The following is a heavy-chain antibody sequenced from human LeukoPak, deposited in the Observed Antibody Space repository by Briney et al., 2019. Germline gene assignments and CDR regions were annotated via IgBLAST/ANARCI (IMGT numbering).Heavy chain of an antibody. D-gene: IGHD6-6*01. J-gene: IGHJ3*02. CDR1: GFTFSSYA. CDR2: ISYDGSNK. CDR3: ARAAARLAAAFDI. Sequence: SGRSLRLSCAASGFTFSSYAMHWVRQAPGKGLEWVAVISYDGSNKYYADSVKGRFAISRDNSKNTLYLQMNSLRAEDTAVYYCARAAARLAAAFDIWGQGTMVTVSS. V-gene: IGHV3-30*01.